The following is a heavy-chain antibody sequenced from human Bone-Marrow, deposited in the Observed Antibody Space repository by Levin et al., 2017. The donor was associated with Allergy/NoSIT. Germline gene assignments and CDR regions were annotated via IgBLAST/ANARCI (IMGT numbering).Heavy chain of an antibody. CDR3: TTRSH. CDR1: GFTFGNAW. CDR2: IKGKTDGGST. Sequence: GGSLRLSCVASGFTFGNAWMNWVRQAPGKGLQWVGRIKGKTDGGSTDYAAPVKGSFTISSDDSKKTLYLQMNSLKTEDTSIYYCTTRSHWGQGTLVTVFS. V-gene: IGHV3-15*01. J-gene: IGHJ4*02.